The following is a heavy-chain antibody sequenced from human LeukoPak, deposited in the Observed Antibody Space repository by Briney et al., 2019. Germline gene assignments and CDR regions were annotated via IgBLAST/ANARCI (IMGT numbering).Heavy chain of an antibody. CDR3: ARAGTLAPFDY. CDR2: IYSGGST. V-gene: IGHV3-53*01. D-gene: IGHD1-14*01. CDR1: GVTVSSNY. Sequence: PGGSLRLSCAASGVTVSSNYMSWVRQAPGKGLEWGSVIYSGGSTYYADAVKGRVTISRDNYKNTLYLQMNSLRAEDTAVYYCARAGTLAPFDYWGQGTLVTVSS. J-gene: IGHJ4*02.